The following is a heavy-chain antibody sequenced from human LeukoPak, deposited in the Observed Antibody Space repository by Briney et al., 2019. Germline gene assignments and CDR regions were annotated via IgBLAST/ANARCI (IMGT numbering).Heavy chain of an antibody. J-gene: IGHJ4*02. Sequence: GGSLRLSCAASGFTFSDYYMSWIRQAPGKGLEWVSYISSSGSTIYCADSVKGRFTISRDNAKNSLYLQMNSLRAEDTAVYYCARRSYYYDSSGYAYWGQGTLVTVSS. CDR2: ISSSGSTI. V-gene: IGHV3-11*01. CDR3: ARRSYYYDSSGYAY. D-gene: IGHD3-22*01. CDR1: GFTFSDYY.